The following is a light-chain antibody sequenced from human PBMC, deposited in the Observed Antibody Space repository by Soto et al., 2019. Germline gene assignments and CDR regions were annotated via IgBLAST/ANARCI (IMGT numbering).Light chain of an antibody. CDR2: AAS. CDR3: QQSYSATWT. CDR1: QGISTY. Sequence: DIQITLSLSSLSASVGDRVTITCRASQGISTYLNWYLQKPGKAPKLLIYAASSLQSGVPSRFSGSGSETDFTLTISSLQPEDFATYSCQQSYSATWTFGQ. J-gene: IGKJ1*01. V-gene: IGKV1-39*01.